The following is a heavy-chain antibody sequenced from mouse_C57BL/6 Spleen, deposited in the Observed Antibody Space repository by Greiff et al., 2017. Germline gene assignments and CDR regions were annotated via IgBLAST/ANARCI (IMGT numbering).Heavy chain of an antibody. CDR1: GFTFSSYA. V-gene: IGHV5-4*01. CDR3: AREGGKGGYFDV. Sequence: EVLLVESGGGLVKPGGSLKLSCAASGFTFSSYAMSWVRQTPEKRLEWVATISDGGSYTYYPDNVKGRFTISRDNAKNNLYLQMSHLKSEDTAMYYCAREGGKGGYFDVWGTGTTVTVSS. CDR2: ISDGGSYT. J-gene: IGHJ1*03.